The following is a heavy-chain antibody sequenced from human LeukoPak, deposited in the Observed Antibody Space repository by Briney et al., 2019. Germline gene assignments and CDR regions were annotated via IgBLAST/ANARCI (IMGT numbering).Heavy chain of an antibody. V-gene: IGHV4-59*01. D-gene: IGHD3-22*01. J-gene: IGHJ4*02. CDR2: IYYSGST. Sequence: SETLSLTCTVSGGSISSYYWSWIRQPPGKGLEWIGYIYYSGSTNYNPSLKSRVTISVDMSKNQFSLKLSSVTAADTAVYYRARMVPDYYDSSGYPKYYFDYWGQGTLVTVSS. CDR3: ARMVPDYYDSSGYPKYYFDY. CDR1: GGSISSYY.